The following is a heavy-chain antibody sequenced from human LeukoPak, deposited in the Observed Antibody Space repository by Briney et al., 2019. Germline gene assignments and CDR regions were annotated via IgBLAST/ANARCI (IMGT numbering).Heavy chain of an antibody. CDR1: GGSISSGGYS. CDR3: ARGIAVAGDAFDI. D-gene: IGHD6-19*01. CDR2: INHSGST. V-gene: IGHV4-30-2*01. J-gene: IGHJ3*02. Sequence: PSETLSLTCTVSGGSISSGGYSWSWIRQPPGKGLEWIGEINHSGSTNYNPSLKSRVTISVDTSKNQFSLKLSSVTAADTAVYYCARGIAVAGDAFDIWGQGTMVTVSS.